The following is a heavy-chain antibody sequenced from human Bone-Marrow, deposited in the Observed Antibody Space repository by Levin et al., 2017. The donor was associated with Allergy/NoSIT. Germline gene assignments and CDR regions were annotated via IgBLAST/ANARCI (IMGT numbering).Heavy chain of an antibody. CDR1: GFTFTKYS. CDR3: ARDLRYAFDV. CDR2: VSTSGGIM. V-gene: IGHV3-48*03. Sequence: GGSLRLSCAASGFTFTKYSMNWVRQAPGKGLEWIAYVSTSGGIMSYADSVKGRFTVSRDNANNSLSLQMNSLTAEDTAIYYCARDLRYAFDVWGQGTLVTVSS. J-gene: IGHJ3*01.